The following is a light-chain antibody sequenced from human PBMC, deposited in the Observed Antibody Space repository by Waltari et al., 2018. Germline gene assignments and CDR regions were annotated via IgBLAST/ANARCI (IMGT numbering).Light chain of an antibody. CDR1: KLGLTS. J-gene: IGLJ2*01. CDR3: QAWDGSTVL. CDR2: QTN. Sequence: SYDLTQPPSVSVSPGQTANIICSGDKLGLTSGWWYQQKPGRSPSLVIYQTNKRPSGIPERFSGSNSGNAATLTISGTQAMDEADYFCQAWDGSTVLFGGGTKLTVL. V-gene: IGLV3-1*01.